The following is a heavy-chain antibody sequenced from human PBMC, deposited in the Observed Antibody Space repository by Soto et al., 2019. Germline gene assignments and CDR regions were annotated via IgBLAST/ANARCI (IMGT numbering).Heavy chain of an antibody. D-gene: IGHD1-7*01. Sequence: SETLSLTCAVSGGSFTSNNWWTWVRQPPGQGLEWIGEIYRTGSTNYNPSLKSRVTISLDKSENQFSLKVTSLTAAATAVYYCASRDPGTSVDYWGKGTLVTVSS. V-gene: IGHV4-4*02. J-gene: IGHJ4*02. CDR3: ASRDPGTSVDY. CDR2: IYRTGST. CDR1: GGSFTSNNW.